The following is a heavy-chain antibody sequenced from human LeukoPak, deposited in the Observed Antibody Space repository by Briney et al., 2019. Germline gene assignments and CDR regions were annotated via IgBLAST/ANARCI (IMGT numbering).Heavy chain of an antibody. CDR1: GFXFNNYG. CDR3: ARGQEYYYDSSAYSKFDY. Sequence: GGSLRLSCAASGFXFNNYGMHWVRQAPGKGLQWVAAIWYDGSNKYYADSVKGRFTISRDNSKNTLYLQMNSLRAEDTALYYCARGQEYYYDSSAYSKFDYWGQGTLVTVSS. D-gene: IGHD3-22*01. J-gene: IGHJ4*02. CDR2: IWYDGSNK. V-gene: IGHV3-33*01.